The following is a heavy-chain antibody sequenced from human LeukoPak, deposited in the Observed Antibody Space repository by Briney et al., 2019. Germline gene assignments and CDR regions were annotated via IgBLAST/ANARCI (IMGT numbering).Heavy chain of an antibody. CDR1: GFTFSSYG. CDR3: AKSFGIAAAGIDY. V-gene: IGHV3-30*02. CDR2: IRYDGSNK. J-gene: IGHJ4*02. D-gene: IGHD6-13*01. Sequence: GGSLRLSCAASGFTFSSYGMHWVRQALGKGMEWVAFIRYDGSNKYYADSVKGRFTISRDNSKNTLYLQMNSLRAEDTAAYYCAKSFGIAAAGIDYWGQGTLVTVSS.